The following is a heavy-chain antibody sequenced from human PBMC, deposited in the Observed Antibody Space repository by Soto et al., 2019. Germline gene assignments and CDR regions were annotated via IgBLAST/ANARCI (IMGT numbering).Heavy chain of an antibody. J-gene: IGHJ1*01. CDR3: ARVGSRDAYNYVLDQ. CDR1: GRIFSSFP. V-gene: IGHV1-69*06. D-gene: IGHD5-18*01. CDR2: VISASGSV. Sequence: QVQVVQSGAEVKKPGSSVKISCKASGRIFSSFPTSWVRQFPGQGLEWMGGVISASGSVTYAPKFQGRVTMTAVNSAGIGYMELTSLTSEDTTIYYCARVGSRDAYNYVLDQWGPGTMVTVSS.